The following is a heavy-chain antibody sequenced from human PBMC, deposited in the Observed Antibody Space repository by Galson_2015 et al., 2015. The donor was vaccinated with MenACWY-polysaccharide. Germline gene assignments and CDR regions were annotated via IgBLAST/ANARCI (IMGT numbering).Heavy chain of an antibody. CDR1: GFTFNIYA. D-gene: IGHD6-13*01. V-gene: IGHV3-23*01. CDR2: FTGNGGSA. J-gene: IGHJ3*02. Sequence: SLRLSCAASGFTFNIYALSWVRQAPGKGLEWVSIFTGNGGSAYYADSVKGRFTISRDDSKHTLYLQMNSLRDEDTAVYFCAKRRSAADGFDIWAQGTTVTVSS. CDR3: AKRRSAADGFDI.